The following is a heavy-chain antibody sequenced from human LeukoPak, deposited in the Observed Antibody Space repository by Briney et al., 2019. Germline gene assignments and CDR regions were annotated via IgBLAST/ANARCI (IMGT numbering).Heavy chain of an antibody. J-gene: IGHJ5*02. V-gene: IGHV1-69*01. CDR1: GGTFSSYA. Sequence: SVKVSCKASGGTFSSYAISWVRQAPGQGLEWMGGIIPIFGTANYAQKFQGRVTITADESTSTAYMELSSLRSEDTAVYYCAREPEFLEWLGNWFDPWGQGTLVTVSS. CDR2: IIPIFGTA. D-gene: IGHD3-3*01. CDR3: AREPEFLEWLGNWFDP.